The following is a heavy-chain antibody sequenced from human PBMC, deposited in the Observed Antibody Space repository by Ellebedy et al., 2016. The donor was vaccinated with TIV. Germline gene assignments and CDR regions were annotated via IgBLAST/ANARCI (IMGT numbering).Heavy chain of an antibody. J-gene: IGHJ4*02. CDR1: GFTFSSYE. D-gene: IGHD1-26*01. CDR3: ARDSGNPHYYFDY. V-gene: IGHV3-49*03. CDR2: IKRKADGGTT. Sequence: PGGSLRLSCAASGFTFSSYEMSWFRQAPGKGLEWVGCIKRKADGGTTEYAASVKGRFTISRNDSISIAYLQMNSLKTEDTALYYCARDSGNPHYYFDYWGQGALVTVSS.